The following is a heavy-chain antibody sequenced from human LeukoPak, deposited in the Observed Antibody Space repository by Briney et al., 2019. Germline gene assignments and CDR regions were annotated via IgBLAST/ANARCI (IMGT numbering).Heavy chain of an antibody. CDR2: ISYDGSNK. J-gene: IGHJ4*02. D-gene: IGHD6-13*01. V-gene: IGHV3-30-3*01. CDR3: ARAPQTSYSSSWFDFDY. Sequence: GGSLRLSCAASGFTFSSYAMSWVRQAPGKGLEWVAVISYDGSNKYYADSVKGRFTISRDNSKNTLYLQMNSLRAEDTAVYYCARAPQTSYSSSWFDFDYWGQGTLVTVSS. CDR1: GFTFSSYA.